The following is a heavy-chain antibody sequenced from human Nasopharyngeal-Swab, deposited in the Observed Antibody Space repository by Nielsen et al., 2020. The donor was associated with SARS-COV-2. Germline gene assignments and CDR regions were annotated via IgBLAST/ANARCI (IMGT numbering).Heavy chain of an antibody. CDR1: GFTFSTYW. V-gene: IGHV3-74*01. CDR3: ARMMAGFDGYLQN. D-gene: IGHD5-24*01. Sequence: GGSLRLSCGASGFTFSTYWMHWVRQGPGKGLVWVSRINTDGSTTSYAPSVKGRFIISRDNAKNTLYLQMNSLRAEDTAVYYCARMMAGFDGYLQNWGQGSQVTVSS. J-gene: IGHJ1*01. CDR2: INTDGSTT.